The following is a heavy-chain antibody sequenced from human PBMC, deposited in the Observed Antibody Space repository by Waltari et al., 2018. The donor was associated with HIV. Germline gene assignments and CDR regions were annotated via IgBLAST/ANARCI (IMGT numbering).Heavy chain of an antibody. CDR2: ISAYNGNT. CDR1: GYTFTSYC. J-gene: IGHJ4*02. V-gene: IGHV1-18*01. D-gene: IGHD3-16*01. Sequence: QVQLVQSGAEVKKPGSSVKVSCKASGYTFTSYCISWVRPASGPGLEWMGWISAYNGNTNYAQKLQGRVTMTTDTSTSTAYMELRSLRSDDTAVYYCARDRYPSTGYDYVWGSYPSWGQGTLVTVSS. CDR3: ARDRYPSTGYDYVWGSYPS.